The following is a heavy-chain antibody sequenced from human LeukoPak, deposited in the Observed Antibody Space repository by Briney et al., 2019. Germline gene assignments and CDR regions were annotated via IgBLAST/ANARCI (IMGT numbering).Heavy chain of an antibody. Sequence: PSETLSLTCAVSGGSISSSNWWNWVRQPPGKGLEWIGQMHHSGSTDCNPSLKSRVTISVDKSKNQFSLKLSSVTAADTAVYYCATSLAKKFDYWGQGTLVTVSS. CDR2: MHHSGST. CDR3: ATSLAKKFDY. V-gene: IGHV4-4*02. CDR1: GGSISSSNW. J-gene: IGHJ4*02.